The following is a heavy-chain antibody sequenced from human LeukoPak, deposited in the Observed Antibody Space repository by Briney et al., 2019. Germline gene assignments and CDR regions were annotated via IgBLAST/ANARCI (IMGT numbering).Heavy chain of an antibody. CDR1: GYSFTSYW. CDR3: ARSIDCSGGSCYNWFDP. J-gene: IGHJ5*02. D-gene: IGHD2-15*01. CDR2: IYPGDSDT. Sequence: GESLKISCKGSGYSFTSYWIGWVRQMPGKGLEWVGIIYPGDSDTRYSPSFQGQVTISADKSISTAYLQWSSLKASDTAMYYCARSIDCSGGSCYNWFDPWGQGTLVTVSS. V-gene: IGHV5-51*01.